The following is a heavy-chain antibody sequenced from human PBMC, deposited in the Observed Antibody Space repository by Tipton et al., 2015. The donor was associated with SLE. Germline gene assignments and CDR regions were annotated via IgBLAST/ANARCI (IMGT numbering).Heavy chain of an antibody. Sequence: TLSLTCAVYGGSFSGYYWSWDRQPPGKGLEWIGEINYSGSTNYNPSLKSRVTISVDTSKNQCSLNLGSVTVADTAVYYCASARFLEWLPYFDYWGQGTLVTVSS. D-gene: IGHD3-3*01. CDR1: GGSFSGYY. J-gene: IGHJ4*02. V-gene: IGHV4-34*01. CDR3: ASARFLEWLPYFDY. CDR2: INYSGST.